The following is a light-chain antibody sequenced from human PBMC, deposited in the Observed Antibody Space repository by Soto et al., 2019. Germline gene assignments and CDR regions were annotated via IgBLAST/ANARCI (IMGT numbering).Light chain of an antibody. CDR1: QSVSSY. J-gene: IGKJ1*01. V-gene: IGKV3-11*01. Sequence: EIVLTQSPATLSLSPGERATLSCRASQSVSSYLAWYQQKPGQAPRLLIYDASNRATGIPARFSGSGSGTDFTLTSSSLETEDFAVYYCQQRSNWPPTFGQGTKVEIK. CDR2: DAS. CDR3: QQRSNWPPT.